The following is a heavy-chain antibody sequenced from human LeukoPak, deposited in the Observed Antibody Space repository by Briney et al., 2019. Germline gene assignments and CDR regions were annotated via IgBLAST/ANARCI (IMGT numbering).Heavy chain of an antibody. J-gene: IGHJ6*03. CDR2: ISSTTPYI. D-gene: IGHD6-13*01. CDR1: GFDFSNYA. Sequence: GGSLRLSCTASGFDFSNYAMNWVRQAPGKGLEWVSSISSTTPYIYYTNSVKGRFTISRDNAENSLYLQMNSLRAEDTAVYYCARAAIAAARIYYYMDVWGKGTTVTVSS. V-gene: IGHV3-21*01. CDR3: ARAAIAAARIYYYMDV.